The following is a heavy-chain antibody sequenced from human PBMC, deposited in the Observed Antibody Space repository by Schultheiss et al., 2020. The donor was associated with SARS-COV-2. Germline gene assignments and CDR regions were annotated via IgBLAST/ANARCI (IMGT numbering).Heavy chain of an antibody. Sequence: GESLKISCAASGFIFSSYGIHWVRQAPGKGLEWVALISHDGINKDYTDSEEGRFTISRDNAKNSLYLQMNSLRAEDTAVYYCARERRLTGTTSLFDYWGQGTLVTVSS. V-gene: IGHV3-30*03. CDR2: ISHDGINK. CDR3: ARERRLTGTTSLFDY. D-gene: IGHD1-7*01. CDR1: GFIFSSYG. J-gene: IGHJ4*02.